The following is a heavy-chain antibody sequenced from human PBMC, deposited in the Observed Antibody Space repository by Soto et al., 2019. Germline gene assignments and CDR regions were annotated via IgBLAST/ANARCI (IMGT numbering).Heavy chain of an antibody. CDR2: INCSGGST. CDR1: GYTFTTYY. D-gene: IGHD3-22*01. J-gene: IGHJ4*02. V-gene: IGHV1-46*01. CDR3: ATYYYDSSGYSPFDY. Sequence: ASVKVSCKASGYTFTTYYIHWVRQAPGQGLEWMGIINCSGGSTSYAQKFQGRVTMTRDTSTSTVYMELRSLRSDDTAVYYCATYYYDSSGYSPFDYWGQGTLVTVSS.